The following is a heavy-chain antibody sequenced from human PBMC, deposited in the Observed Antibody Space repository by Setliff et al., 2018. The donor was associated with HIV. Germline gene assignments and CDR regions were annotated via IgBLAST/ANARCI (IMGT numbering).Heavy chain of an antibody. Sequence: GGSLRLSCAASGFSFKSAWMSWVRQAPGKGLEWVGHITAEVVGATTDYSAPVRDRFTISRGNARDILYLQMNSLKTEDTAVYYCTTDLPYGYHKHNWSPGTLVTVSS. D-gene: IGHD2-2*01. CDR3: TTDLPYGYHKHN. J-gene: IGHJ4*02. CDR1: GFSFKSAW. CDR2: ITAEVVGATT. V-gene: IGHV3-15*01.